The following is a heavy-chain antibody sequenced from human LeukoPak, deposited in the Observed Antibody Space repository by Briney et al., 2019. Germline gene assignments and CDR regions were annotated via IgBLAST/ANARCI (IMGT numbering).Heavy chain of an antibody. CDR1: GFTFSSYA. V-gene: IGHV3-23*01. D-gene: IGHD3-22*01. CDR3: AKSLMIVVLNSFDY. Sequence: GGSLRLSCAASGFTFSSYAMSWVRQAPGKGLEWVSGISGTGGNTYYTDSVKGRFTISRDNSKNTLYLQMNSLRAEDTAVYSCAKSLMIVVLNSFDYWGQGTLVTVAT. CDR2: ISGTGGNT. J-gene: IGHJ4*02.